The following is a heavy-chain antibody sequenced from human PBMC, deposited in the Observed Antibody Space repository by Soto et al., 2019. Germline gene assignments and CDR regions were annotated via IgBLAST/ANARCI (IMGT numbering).Heavy chain of an antibody. V-gene: IGHV4-61*01. Sequence: SETLSLTCTVSGDSVTSVSDYWSWIRQPPGKGLEWIGYIYYSGSADYNPSLGSRVTISIDTSKNQFSLKLTSVTAADTAVYYCARGVGFGYYYYHMDLWGQGTTVTV. CDR2: IYYSGSA. D-gene: IGHD3-10*01. J-gene: IGHJ6*02. CDR1: GDSVTSVSDY. CDR3: ARGVGFGYYYYHMDL.